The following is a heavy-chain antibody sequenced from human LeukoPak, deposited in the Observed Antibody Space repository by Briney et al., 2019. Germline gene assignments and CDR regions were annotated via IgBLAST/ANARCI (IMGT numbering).Heavy chain of an antibody. D-gene: IGHD3-10*01. V-gene: IGHV3-7*04. J-gene: IGHJ4*02. CDR1: GFSFMSCW. CDR2: IKEDGSDK. Sequence: GSLRLSCAASGFSFMSCWMSCVRQAPGKGREWVASIKEDGSDKYYVESVKGRFTISRENPRNSLYLQMTSLRVDHPAVYYCARVLWVGGIYYFYYWGQGTLVTVSS. CDR3: ARVLWVGGIYYFYY.